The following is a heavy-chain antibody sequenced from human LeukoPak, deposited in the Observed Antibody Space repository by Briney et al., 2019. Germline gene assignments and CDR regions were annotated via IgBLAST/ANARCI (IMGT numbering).Heavy chain of an antibody. V-gene: IGHV3-48*04. CDR2: ISSSSSTI. CDR3: AREIVVVPAAKHYYYYGMDV. J-gene: IGHJ6*02. CDR1: GFTFSSYS. D-gene: IGHD2-2*01. Sequence: GGSLRLSCAASGFTFSSYSMNWVRQAPGKGPEWVSYISSSSSTIYYADSVKGRFTISRDNAKNSLYLQMNSLRAEDTAVYYCAREIVVVPAAKHYYYYGMDVWGQGTTVTVSS.